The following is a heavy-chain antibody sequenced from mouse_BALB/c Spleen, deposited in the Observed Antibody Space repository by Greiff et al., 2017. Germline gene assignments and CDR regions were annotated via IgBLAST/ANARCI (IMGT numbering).Heavy chain of an antibody. D-gene: IGHD2-3*01. CDR2: IYPYNGGT. CDR3: ARWIYDGPMDY. Sequence: VQLKQSGPELVKPGASVKISCKASGYTFTDYNMHWVKQSHGKSLEWIGYIYPYNGGTGYNQKFTSKATLTVDNSSSTAYMELRSLTSEDSAVYYCARWIYDGPMDYWGQGTSVTVSS. J-gene: IGHJ4*01. V-gene: IGHV1S29*02. CDR1: GYTFTDYN.